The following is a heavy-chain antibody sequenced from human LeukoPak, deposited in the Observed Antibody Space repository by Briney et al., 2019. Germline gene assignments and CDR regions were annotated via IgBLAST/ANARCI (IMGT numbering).Heavy chain of an antibody. Sequence: GASVKVSCKASGYTFTGYYMHWVRQAPGQGLEWMGWINPNSGGTNCAQKFQGRVTMTRDTSISTAYMELSRLRSDDTAVYYCARALARSTVSAGYWGQGTLVTVSS. D-gene: IGHD4-11*01. V-gene: IGHV1-2*02. CDR3: ARALARSTVSAGY. CDR2: INPNSGGT. J-gene: IGHJ4*02. CDR1: GYTFTGYY.